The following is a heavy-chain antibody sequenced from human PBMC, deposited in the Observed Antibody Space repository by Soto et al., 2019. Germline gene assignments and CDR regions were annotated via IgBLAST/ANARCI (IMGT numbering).Heavy chain of an antibody. J-gene: IGHJ4*02. D-gene: IGHD3-9*01. CDR1: GDSVSSNSAT. CDR2: TYYRSKWSN. CDR3: AKLTGSGGK. V-gene: IGHV6-1*01. Sequence: LSLTCAISGDSVSSNSATWDWIRQSPSRGLEWLGRTYYRSKWSNDYAVSVKSRITITPDTSKNQFPLQLSSVTPEDTAVYYCAKLTGSGGKWGQGTLVTVSS.